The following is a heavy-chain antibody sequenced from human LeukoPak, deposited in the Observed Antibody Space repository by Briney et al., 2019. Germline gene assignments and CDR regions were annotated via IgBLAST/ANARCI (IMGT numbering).Heavy chain of an antibody. CDR1: GYSFTSYW. V-gene: IGHV5-51*01. J-gene: IGHJ3*02. D-gene: IGHD3-10*01. CDR3: ARQLGSMVRGVINHDAFDI. CDR2: IYPGDSDT. Sequence: GESLKISCKGSGYSFTSYWIGWVRQMPGKGLEWMGIIYPGDSDTRYSPSFQGQVTISADKSIRTAYLQWSSLKASDTAMYYCARQLGSMVRGVINHDAFDIWGQGTMVTVSS.